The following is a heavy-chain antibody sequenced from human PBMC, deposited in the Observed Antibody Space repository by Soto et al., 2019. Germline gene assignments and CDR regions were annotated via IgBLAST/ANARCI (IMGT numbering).Heavy chain of an antibody. CDR3: PKDRGRRRQWFIAPFAS. CDR1: GFTFSIYA. J-gene: IGHJ4*02. Sequence: QVQLVESGGGVVQPGRSLRVSCAASGFTFSIYAMHWVRQAPGTGLEWVAVISYDGTKTYYADSVKGRFTISRDNSKNPGYLKRNSRKDKTPPGYSWPKDRGRRRQWFIAPFASWGKGTWSPSPQ. D-gene: IGHD3-22*01. CDR2: ISYDGTKT. V-gene: IGHV3-30*18.